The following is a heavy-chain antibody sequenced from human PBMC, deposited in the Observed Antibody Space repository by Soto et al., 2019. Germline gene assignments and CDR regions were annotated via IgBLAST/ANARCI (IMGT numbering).Heavy chain of an antibody. V-gene: IGHV4-39*01. D-gene: IGHD3-22*01. CDR3: ARHRQYYDTSGYQQRSFDY. CDR1: GGSISSTPYY. J-gene: IGHJ4*02. Sequence: QLQLQESGPGLVKPSETLSLTCSVSGGSISSTPYYWGWIRQPPGKGLEWLGTIYYSGTTSYNPSLKSRVIITVDTSNNQFFQKLRSVTAADTAVYYCARHRQYYDTSGYQQRSFDYWGQGTQVTVSS. CDR2: IYYSGTT.